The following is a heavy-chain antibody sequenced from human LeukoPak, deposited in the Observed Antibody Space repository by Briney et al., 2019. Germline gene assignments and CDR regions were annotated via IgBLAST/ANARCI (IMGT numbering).Heavy chain of an antibody. V-gene: IGHV3-64D*09. J-gene: IGHJ6*02. D-gene: IGHD3-22*01. CDR3: VNPGWYYDSSGYSYYYGMDV. CDR2: IVSNGDST. Sequence: ESLRLSCSASGFTFSRYGMHWVRQAPGKGLEYVSAIVSNGDSTYYADSVKGRFTISSDNAKNTLYLQMTSLRPDDTSVYYCVNPGWYYDSSGYSYYYGMDVWGQGTTVTVSS. CDR1: GFTFSRYG.